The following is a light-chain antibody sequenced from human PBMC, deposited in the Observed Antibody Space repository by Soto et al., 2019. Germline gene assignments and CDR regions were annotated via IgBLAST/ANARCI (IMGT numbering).Light chain of an antibody. Sequence: EIVLTQSPGTLSLSPGARATLSCRASQSVSSSYLAWYQQKPGQAPRLLIYGASSRATGIPDRFSGSGSGTAVTLTISRLEHDDFAVYYCQQYDSSPQTFGQGTKVELK. CDR2: GAS. V-gene: IGKV3-20*01. J-gene: IGKJ1*01. CDR3: QQYDSSPQT. CDR1: QSVSSSY.